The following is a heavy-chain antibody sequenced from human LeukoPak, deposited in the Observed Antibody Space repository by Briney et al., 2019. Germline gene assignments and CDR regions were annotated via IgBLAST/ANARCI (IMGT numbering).Heavy chain of an antibody. V-gene: IGHV4-34*01. J-gene: IGHJ5*02. CDR3: ARHYSSGYFNWFDP. D-gene: IGHD3-22*01. Sequence: PETLSLTCAVYGGSFSGYYWSWIRQPPGKGLEWIGEINHSGSTNYNPSLKSRVTISVDTSKNQFSLKLSSVTAADTAVYYCARHYSSGYFNWFDPWGQGTLVTVSS. CDR1: GGSFSGYY. CDR2: INHSGST.